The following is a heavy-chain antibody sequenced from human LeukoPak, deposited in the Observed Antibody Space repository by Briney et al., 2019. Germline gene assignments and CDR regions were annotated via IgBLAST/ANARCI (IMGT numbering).Heavy chain of an antibody. J-gene: IGHJ4*02. D-gene: IGHD3-22*01. CDR3: ARDSGFTYYYDSSGYFDY. Sequence: GGSLRLSCAASGFAFSSYGMHWVRQAPGKGLEWVSFIRYDGSNKYYADSVKGRFTISRDNSKNTLYLQMNSLRAEDTAVYYCARDSGFTYYYDSSGYFDYWGQGTLVTVSS. CDR1: GFAFSSYG. CDR2: IRYDGSNK. V-gene: IGHV3-30*02.